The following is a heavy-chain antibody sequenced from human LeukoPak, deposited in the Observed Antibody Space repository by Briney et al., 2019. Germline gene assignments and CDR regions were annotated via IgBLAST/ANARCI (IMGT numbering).Heavy chain of an antibody. CDR2: IYYSGST. J-gene: IGHJ4*02. V-gene: IGHV4-59*08. CDR1: GGSISSYY. D-gene: IGHD3-9*01. Sequence: SETLSLTCTVSGGSISSYYWSWIRQPPGKGLECIGYIYYSGSTNYNPSLKSRVTISVDTSKNQFSLKLSSVTAADTAVYYCARRYFDWSTFDYWGQGTLVTVSS. CDR3: ARRYFDWSTFDY.